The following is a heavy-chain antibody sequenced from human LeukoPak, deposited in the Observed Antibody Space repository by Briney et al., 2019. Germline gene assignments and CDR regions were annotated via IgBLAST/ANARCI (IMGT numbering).Heavy chain of an antibody. CDR1: GYTFTGYY. CDR3: ARTLRGYSGYDSLLGQFDYYYYMDV. J-gene: IGHJ6*03. D-gene: IGHD5-12*01. Sequence: ASVKVSCKASGYTFTGYYMHWVRQAPGQGLEWMGGIIPIFGTANYAQKFQGRVTITADKSTSTAYMELSSLRSEDTAVYYCARTLRGYSGYDSLLGQFDYYYYMDVWGKGTTVTVSS. V-gene: IGHV1-69*06. CDR2: IIPIFGTA.